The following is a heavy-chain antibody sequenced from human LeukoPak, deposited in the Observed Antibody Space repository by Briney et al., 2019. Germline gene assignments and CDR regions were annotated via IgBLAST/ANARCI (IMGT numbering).Heavy chain of an antibody. J-gene: IGHJ6*02. CDR3: ARYGGWLVQYYGMDV. D-gene: IGHD6-19*01. V-gene: IGHV3-48*04. CDR1: GFTFSSYS. Sequence: GGSLRLSCAASGFTFSSYSMNWVRQAPGKGLEWVSYISSSSSTIYYADSVKGRFTISRDNAKNSLYLQMNSLRAEDTAVYYCARYGGWLVQYYGMDVWGQGTTVTVSS. CDR2: ISSSSSTI.